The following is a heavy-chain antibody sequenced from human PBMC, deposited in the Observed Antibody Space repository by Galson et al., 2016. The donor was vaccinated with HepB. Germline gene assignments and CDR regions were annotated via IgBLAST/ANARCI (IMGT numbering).Heavy chain of an antibody. V-gene: IGHV3-33*01. CDR2: IWHDGDNK. Sequence: SLRLSCAASGFTFNQYGMHWVRQAAGKGLEWVAVIWHDGDNKYYGDSVEGRFTISRDDSKNTLYLQMNGLTVDDTAVYYCARPISACRTSSCYFFEYWGQGSPVTGSS. CDR1: GFTFNQYG. CDR3: ARPISACRTSSCYFFEY. D-gene: IGHD1-7*01. J-gene: IGHJ4*02.